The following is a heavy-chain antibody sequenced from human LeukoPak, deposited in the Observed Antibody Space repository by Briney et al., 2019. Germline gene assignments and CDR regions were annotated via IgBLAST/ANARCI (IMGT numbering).Heavy chain of an antibody. Sequence: GASVKVSCKASGYTFISYGISWVRQAPGQGLEWMGWISAYNGNTNYAQKFQGRVTMTTDTSTNTAYMELRSLRSDDTAVYYCARETRRRYFESYYGMDVWGQGTTVTVSS. CDR1: GYTFISYG. CDR3: ARETRRRYFESYYGMDV. D-gene: IGHD3-9*01. CDR2: ISAYNGNT. J-gene: IGHJ6*02. V-gene: IGHV1-18*01.